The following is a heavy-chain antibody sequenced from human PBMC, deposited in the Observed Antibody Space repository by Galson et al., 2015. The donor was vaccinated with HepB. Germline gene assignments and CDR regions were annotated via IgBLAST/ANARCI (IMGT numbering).Heavy chain of an antibody. CDR3: ARQRSSGWYVMRDAFDI. CDR2: IYPGDSDT. CDR1: GYSFTSYW. D-gene: IGHD6-19*01. J-gene: IGHJ3*02. Sequence: QSGAEVKKPGESLKISCKGSGYSFTSYWIGWVRQMPGKGLEWMGIIYPGDSDTRYSPSFQGQVTISADKSISTAYLQWSSLKASDTAMYYCARQRSSGWYVMRDAFDIWGQGTVVTVSS. V-gene: IGHV5-51*01.